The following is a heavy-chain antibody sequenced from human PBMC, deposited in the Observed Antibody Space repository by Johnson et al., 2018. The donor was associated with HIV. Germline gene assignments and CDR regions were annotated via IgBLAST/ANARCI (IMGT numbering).Heavy chain of an antibody. CDR2: ISWNSGSI. Sequence: VQLVESGGGLVQPGRSLRLSSAASGFTFDDYAMHWVRQAPGKGLEWVSGISWNSGSIGYADSVRGRFTISRDNAKNSLYLQVNSLRADDTALYYCAKVFKVRVAGAFDIWGQGTMVTVSS. V-gene: IGHV3-9*01. D-gene: IGHD6-19*01. CDR1: GFTFDDYA. J-gene: IGHJ3*02. CDR3: AKVFKVRVAGAFDI.